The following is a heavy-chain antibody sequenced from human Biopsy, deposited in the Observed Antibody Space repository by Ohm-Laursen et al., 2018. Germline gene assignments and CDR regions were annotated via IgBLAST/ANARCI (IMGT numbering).Heavy chain of an antibody. D-gene: IGHD3-3*01. V-gene: IGHV1-18*01. J-gene: IGHJ4*02. CDR2: ISVKTGNS. CDR1: GYTFTNYA. Sequence: ASVKVSCKASGYTFTNYAINWVRQAPGQGLEWLGWISVKTGNSNYTQKLQGRVTMTTDTSTNTAYMELRSLRSDDTALYYCAREGTSVTFFGKISDYYFDFWGPGTVVTVSS. CDR3: AREGTSVTFFGKISDYYFDF.